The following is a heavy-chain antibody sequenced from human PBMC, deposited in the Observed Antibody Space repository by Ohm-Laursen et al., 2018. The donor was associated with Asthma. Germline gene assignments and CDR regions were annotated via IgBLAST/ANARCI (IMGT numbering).Heavy chain of an antibody. J-gene: IGHJ4*02. Sequence: SETLSLTCTVSDGSISSSSYYWGWIRQPPGKGLEWIGSIYYSGSTYYNPSLKSRVTISVDTSKNQFSLKLSPVTAADTAVYYCARGTFYYESTGYYFFDHWGQGALVTVSS. D-gene: IGHD3-22*01. CDR1: DGSISSSSYY. CDR2: IYYSGST. CDR3: ARGTFYYESTGYYFFDH. V-gene: IGHV4-39*07.